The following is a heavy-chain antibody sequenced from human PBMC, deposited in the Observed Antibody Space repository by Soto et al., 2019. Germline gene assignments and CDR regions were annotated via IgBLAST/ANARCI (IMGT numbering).Heavy chain of an antibody. D-gene: IGHD5-18*01. CDR1: GGTFSNYA. V-gene: IGHV1-69*13. CDR2: IIPIFGST. CDR3: AKDGGKDGYFGNWFDP. J-gene: IGHJ5*02. Sequence: GASVKVSCTDSGGTFSNYAITWVRQAPGQGLEWLGRIIPIFGSTNFAQKFQGRVTLTADESTTTVYMELSSLRSDDTAVYYCAKDGGKDGYFGNWFDPWGQGTLVTVSS.